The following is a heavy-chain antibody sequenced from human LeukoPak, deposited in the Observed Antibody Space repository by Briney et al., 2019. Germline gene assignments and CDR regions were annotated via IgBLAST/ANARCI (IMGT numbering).Heavy chain of an antibody. CDR3: ATINFRPY. V-gene: IGHV3-11*01. CDR1: GFPFSDYY. J-gene: IGHJ4*02. D-gene: IGHD1-1*01. CDR2: IRSAATTI. Sequence: GGSLRLSCEASGFPFSDYYMSWIRQPPGKGLEWIAYIRSAATTIYYADSVKGRFTISRDDAKNSLFLQMNSLRAEDTAIYYCATINFRPYWGQGTLVTVSS.